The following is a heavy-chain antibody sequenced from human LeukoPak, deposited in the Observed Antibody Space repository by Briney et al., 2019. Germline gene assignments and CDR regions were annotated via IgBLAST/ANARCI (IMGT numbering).Heavy chain of an antibody. CDR2: INPSGGST. J-gene: IGHJ5*02. CDR3: ARDRITMIVVPKRNWFDP. CDR1: GYTFTSYY. V-gene: IGHV1-46*01. D-gene: IGHD3-22*01. Sequence: ASVKVSCKASGYTFTSYYMHWVRQAPGQGLEWMGIINPSGGSTSYAQKFQGRVTMTRDKSTSTVYMELSSLRSEDTAVYYCARDRITMIVVPKRNWFDPWGQGTLVTVSS.